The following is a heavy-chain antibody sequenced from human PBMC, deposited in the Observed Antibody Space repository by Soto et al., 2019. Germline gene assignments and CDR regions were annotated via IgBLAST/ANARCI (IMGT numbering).Heavy chain of an antibody. D-gene: IGHD1-26*01. CDR1: GFTFSTYN. V-gene: IGHV3-21*01. J-gene: IGHJ4*02. CDR2: INGRGNYI. Sequence: EVLLVESGGGLVKPGGSLRLSCAASGFTFSTYNMNWVRQAPGKGLEWVSSINGRGNYIYYTDAVKGRFTISRYNAKTSLYLQMNSLRAEDTAVYYCAREDGIVGATSAFDYWGQGTLVTVSS. CDR3: AREDGIVGATSAFDY.